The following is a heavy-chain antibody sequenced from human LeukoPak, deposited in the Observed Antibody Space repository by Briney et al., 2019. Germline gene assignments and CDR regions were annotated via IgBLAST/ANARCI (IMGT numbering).Heavy chain of an antibody. CDR3: ARSIPYGTTRYGRSDY. V-gene: IGHV3-7*03. Sequence: PGGSLRLSCAASGFPFSSYWMTWVRQAPGKGLEGVANIKPDGSTKFYVDSVKGRFTISRDNALNSLYLQMNSLRAEDTAIYYCARSIPYGTTRYGRSDYWGQGTLVTVSS. J-gene: IGHJ4*02. CDR2: IKPDGSTK. CDR1: GFPFSSYW. D-gene: IGHD2-21*01.